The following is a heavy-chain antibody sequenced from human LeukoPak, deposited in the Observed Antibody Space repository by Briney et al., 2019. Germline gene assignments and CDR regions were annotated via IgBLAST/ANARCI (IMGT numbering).Heavy chain of an antibody. J-gene: IGHJ5*02. CDR3: ARHEWWDIVVVNWFDP. CDR1: GGSISSSSYY. Sequence: PSETLSLTCTVSGGSISSSSYYWGWIRQPPGKGLEWIGSIYYSGSTYYNPSLKSRVTISVDTSKNQFSLKLSPVTAADTAVYYCARHEWWDIVVVNWFDPWGQGTLVTVSS. D-gene: IGHD2-2*01. CDR2: IYYSGST. V-gene: IGHV4-39*01.